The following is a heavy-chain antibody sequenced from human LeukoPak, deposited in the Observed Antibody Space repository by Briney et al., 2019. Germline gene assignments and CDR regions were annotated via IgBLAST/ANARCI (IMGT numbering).Heavy chain of an antibody. D-gene: IGHD1-1*01. CDR3: ARGGWNDDYYYYMDV. V-gene: IGHV3-7*01. CDR2: IKQDGSEK. J-gene: IGHJ6*03. CDR1: GFTFSSYW. Sequence: GGSLRLSCAASGFTFSSYWMSWVRQAPGKGLEWVANIKQDGSEKYYVDSVRGRFTISRDNAKNSLYLQMNSLRAEDTAVYYCARGGWNDDYYYYMDVWGKGTTVTVSS.